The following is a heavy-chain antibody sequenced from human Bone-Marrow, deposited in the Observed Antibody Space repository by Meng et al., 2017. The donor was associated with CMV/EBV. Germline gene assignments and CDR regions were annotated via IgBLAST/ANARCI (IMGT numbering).Heavy chain of an antibody. Sequence: SETLSLTCTVSGGSISSSSYYWGWIRQHPGKGLEWIGYIYYSGSTYYNPSLKSRVTISVDTSKNQFSLKLSSVTAADTAVYYCARKSRYYDFWSGQDYWGQGTLVTVSS. CDR3: ARKSRYYDFWSGQDY. J-gene: IGHJ4*02. CDR2: IYYSGST. D-gene: IGHD3-3*01. CDR1: GGSISSSSYY. V-gene: IGHV4-31*03.